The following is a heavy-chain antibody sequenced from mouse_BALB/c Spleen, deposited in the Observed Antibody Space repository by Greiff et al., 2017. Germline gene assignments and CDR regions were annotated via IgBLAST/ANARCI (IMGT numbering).Heavy chain of an antibody. V-gene: IGHV1-62-2*01. J-gene: IGHJ4*01. D-gene: IGHD2-10*01. CDR2: FYPGSGSI. CDR3: ARHEDRAYHGNFYYAMDY. Sequence: QVQLKQSGAELVKPGASVKLSCKASGYTFTEYIIHWVKQRSGQGLEWIGWFYPGSGSIKYNEKFKDKATLTADKSSSTVYMELSRLTSEDSAVYFCARHEDRAYHGNFYYAMDYWGQGTSVTVSS. CDR1: GYTFTEYI.